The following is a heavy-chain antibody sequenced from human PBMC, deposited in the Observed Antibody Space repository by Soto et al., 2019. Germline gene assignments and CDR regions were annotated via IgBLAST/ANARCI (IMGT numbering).Heavy chain of an antibody. D-gene: IGHD6-25*01. J-gene: IGHJ4*02. CDR2: INPSGDAA. V-gene: IGHV1-46*01. Sequence: ASVKVSCKASGYTLTNYYLHWVRQAPGQGLEWVGMINPSGDAATLAEKFQGRVTLTRDTSTSTEYMELRRLRYEDTATYYCARAGYNISTFAFWGQGAVVTVSS. CDR1: GYTLTNYY. CDR3: ARAGYNISTFAF.